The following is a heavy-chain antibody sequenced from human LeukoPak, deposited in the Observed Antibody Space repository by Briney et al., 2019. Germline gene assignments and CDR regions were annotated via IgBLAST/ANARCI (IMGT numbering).Heavy chain of an antibody. V-gene: IGHV3-74*01. CDR1: GFTFSNYW. J-gene: IGHJ4*02. Sequence: GGSLRLSCAASGFTFSNYWMHWVRQAPGKGLVWVSRINSDGSSTSYADSVKGRFTISRDNAKNTLYLQMNSLRAEDTAVYYCAREAGSSSWYYFDYWGQGTLVTVSS. CDR3: AREAGSSSWYYFDY. CDR2: INSDGSST. D-gene: IGHD6-13*01.